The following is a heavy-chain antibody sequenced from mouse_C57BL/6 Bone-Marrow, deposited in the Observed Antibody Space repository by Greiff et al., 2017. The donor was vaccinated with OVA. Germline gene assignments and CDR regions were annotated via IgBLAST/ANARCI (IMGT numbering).Heavy chain of an antibody. V-gene: IGHV14-1*01. CDR3: TTRATVIATDY. J-gene: IGHJ2*01. D-gene: IGHD1-1*01. CDR2: IDPEDGDT. Sequence: VQLQQSGAELVSPQSSVKLSCTASGFNIKDYYMHWVKQRPEQGLEWIGRIDPEDGDTEYAPQFQGKATMTADTSSNTAYLQLSSLTSEDTAVYYCTTRATVIATDYWGQGTTLTVSS. CDR1: GFNIKDYY.